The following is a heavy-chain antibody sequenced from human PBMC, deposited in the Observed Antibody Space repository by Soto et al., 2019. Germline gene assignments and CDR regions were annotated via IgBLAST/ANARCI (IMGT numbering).Heavy chain of an antibody. D-gene: IGHD3-3*01. CDR2: ISAYNGNT. CDR3: ARDHTIFGVVTNYYYYYGMDV. V-gene: IGHV1-18*03. Sequence: QVPLVQSGAEVKKPGASVKVSCKASGYTFTSYGISWVRQAPGQGLEWMGWISAYNGNTNYAQKLQGRVTMTTDTSTSTAYMELRSLRSDDMAVYYCARDHTIFGVVTNYYYYYGMDVWGQGTTVTVSS. J-gene: IGHJ6*02. CDR1: GYTFTSYG.